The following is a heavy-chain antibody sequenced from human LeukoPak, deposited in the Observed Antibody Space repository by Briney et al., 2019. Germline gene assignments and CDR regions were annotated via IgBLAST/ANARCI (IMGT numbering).Heavy chain of an antibody. CDR3: ARVPPYYDFWSGLDCYYYYMDV. D-gene: IGHD3-3*01. V-gene: IGHV1-8*01. Sequence: ASVKVSCKASGYTFTSYDINWVRQATGQGLEWMGWMNPNSGNTGYAQKFQGRVTMTRNTSISTAYMELSSLRSEDTAVYYCARVPPYYDFWSGLDCYYYYMDVWGKGTTVTVSS. CDR2: MNPNSGNT. J-gene: IGHJ6*03. CDR1: GYTFTSYD.